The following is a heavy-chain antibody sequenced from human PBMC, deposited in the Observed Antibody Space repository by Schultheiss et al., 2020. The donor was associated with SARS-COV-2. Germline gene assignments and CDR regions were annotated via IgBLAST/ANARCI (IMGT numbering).Heavy chain of an antibody. J-gene: IGHJ5*02. Sequence: GGSLRLSCAASGFTFSSYAMSWVRQAPGKGLEWVAKINEDGGDIYYADSVKGRFTISRDNAKNSLYLQMDSLRAEDTAVYYCARVLGGPTWGQGTLVTVSS. V-gene: IGHV3-7*04. D-gene: IGHD3-3*02. CDR2: INEDGGDI. CDR3: ARVLGGPT. CDR1: GFTFSSYA.